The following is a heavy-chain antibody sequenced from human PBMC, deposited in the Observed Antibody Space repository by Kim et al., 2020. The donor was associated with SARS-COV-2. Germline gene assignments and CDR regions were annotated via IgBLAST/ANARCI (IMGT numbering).Heavy chain of an antibody. J-gene: IGHJ4*02. CDR1: GDSVSSNSVA. Sequence: SQTLSLTCAISGDSVSSNSVAWNWIRQSPSRGLEWLGRTYYRSKWYNDYAVSVKSRITINPDTSKNQFSLQLSSVSPEDTAIYYCARSYSGTYNSWGQGTLVTVSS. CDR2: TYYRSKWYN. D-gene: IGHD1-26*01. CDR3: ARSYSGTYNS. V-gene: IGHV6-1*01.